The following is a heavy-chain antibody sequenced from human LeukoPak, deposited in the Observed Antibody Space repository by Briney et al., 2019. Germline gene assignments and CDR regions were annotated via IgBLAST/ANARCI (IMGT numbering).Heavy chain of an antibody. Sequence: NSSETLSLTCAVYGWSFSGYYWSWIRQPPGKGLEWIGEINHSGSTNYNPSLKSRVTISVDTSKNQFSLKLSSVTAADTAVYYCARGPGAAAGTNFDYWGQGTLVTVSS. CDR3: ARGPGAAAGTNFDY. D-gene: IGHD6-13*01. V-gene: IGHV4-34*01. CDR2: INHSGST. J-gene: IGHJ4*02. CDR1: GWSFSGYY.